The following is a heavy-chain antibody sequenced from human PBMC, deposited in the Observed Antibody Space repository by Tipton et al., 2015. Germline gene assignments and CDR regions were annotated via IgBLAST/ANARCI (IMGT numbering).Heavy chain of an antibody. Sequence: TLSLTCTVSGGSISSGDYYWYWIRQHPGKGLEWIGYIYSSGSTYYNPSLKSRVTISVDTSKNQFSLKLSSVSAADTAVYYCASHYSTVTIPYYYYGMDVWGQGTTATVSS. CDR2: IYSSGST. D-gene: IGHD4-17*01. V-gene: IGHV4-31*03. CDR3: ASHYSTVTIPYYYYGMDV. CDR1: GGSISSGDYY. J-gene: IGHJ6*02.